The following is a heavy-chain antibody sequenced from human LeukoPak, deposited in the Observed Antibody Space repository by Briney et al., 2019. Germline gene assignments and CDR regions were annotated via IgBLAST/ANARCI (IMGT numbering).Heavy chain of an antibody. J-gene: IGHJ4*02. CDR2: IYYSGST. CDR1: GDSINTSTYL. V-gene: IGHV4-39*07. CDR3: ARETIFGVLMGRYFDY. Sequence: PSETLSLTCTVSGDSINTSTYLRGWIRQPPGKGLERIGSIYYSGSTYYNPSLKSRATISMDTSKNQFSLRLSSVTAADTAIYYCARETIFGVLMGRYFDYWGQGTLVTVSS. D-gene: IGHD3-3*01.